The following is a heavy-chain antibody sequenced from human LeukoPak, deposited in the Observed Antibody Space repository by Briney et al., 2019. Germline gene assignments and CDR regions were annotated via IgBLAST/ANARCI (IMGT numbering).Heavy chain of an antibody. CDR1: GYTFTSYG. CDR2: ISAYNGNT. CDR3: AVDYYDSSGYYHKYDWFDP. J-gene: IGHJ5*02. V-gene: IGHV1-18*01. D-gene: IGHD3-22*01. Sequence: ASVMVSCRASGYTFTSYGIIWVRQAPGQRLEWMGWISAYNGNTNYAQKLQGRVTMTTDTSTSTAYMELRSLRSDDTAVYYCAVDYYDSSGYYHKYDWFDPWGQGTLVTVSS.